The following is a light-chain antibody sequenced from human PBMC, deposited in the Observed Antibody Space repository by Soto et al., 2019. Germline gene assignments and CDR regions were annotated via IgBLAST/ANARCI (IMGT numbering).Light chain of an antibody. CDR1: SSNIGAGYD. CDR3: QSYDSSLIGSV. V-gene: IGLV1-40*01. Sequence: QSVLTQPPSVSGAPGQRVTISCTGSSSNIGAGYDVHWYQQLPGTAPKFLIYGNSNRPSGVPDRFSGSKSGTSASLAITGLQAEDEADYYCQSYDSSLIGSVFGGGTKLPVL. CDR2: GNS. J-gene: IGLJ3*02.